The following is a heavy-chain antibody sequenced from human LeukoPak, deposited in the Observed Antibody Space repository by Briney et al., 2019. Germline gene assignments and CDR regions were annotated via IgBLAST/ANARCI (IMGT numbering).Heavy chain of an antibody. V-gene: IGHV3-7*01. CDR3: ARVDFDWLFDY. Sequence: GGSLRLSCVASGFTFSSYWMSWIRQAPGKGLEWVANIKQDGSEKYYVDSVKGRFTISRDNAKNSLYLQMNSLRAEDTAVYYCARVDFDWLFDYWGQGTLVTVSS. CDR1: GFTFSSYW. D-gene: IGHD3-9*01. CDR2: IKQDGSEK. J-gene: IGHJ4*02.